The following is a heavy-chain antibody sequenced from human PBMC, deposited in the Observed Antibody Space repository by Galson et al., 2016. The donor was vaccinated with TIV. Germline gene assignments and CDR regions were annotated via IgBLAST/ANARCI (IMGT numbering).Heavy chain of an antibody. CDR1: GYNFPNHW. CDR2: IWFATSQP. J-gene: IGHJ4*02. Sequence: QSGAEVKEPGESLKISCAGSGYNFPNHWIGWVRQMPGEGLEWMGIIWFATSQPSTNPSFRGQFTISPYASVTTASLQWNSRQAADTATYFCASTLDGNCHWDYWGQGTLVSVSS. V-gene: IGHV5-51*01. CDR3: ASTLDGNCHWDY. D-gene: IGHD1-1*01.